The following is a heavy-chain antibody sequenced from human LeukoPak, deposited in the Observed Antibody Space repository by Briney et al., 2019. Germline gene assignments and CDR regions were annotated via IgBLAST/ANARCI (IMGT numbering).Heavy chain of an antibody. V-gene: IGHV4-34*01. Sequence: PSETLSLTCAVYGGSFSGYYWSWIRQPPGKGLEWTGEINHSGSTNYNPSLKSRVTISVDTSKNQFSLKLSSVTAADTAVYYCARGPTTVVTPGPPYYYYYYGMDVWGQGTTVTISS. CDR2: INHSGST. J-gene: IGHJ6*02. D-gene: IGHD4-23*01. CDR1: GGSFSGYY. CDR3: ARGPTTVVTPGPPYYYYYYGMDV.